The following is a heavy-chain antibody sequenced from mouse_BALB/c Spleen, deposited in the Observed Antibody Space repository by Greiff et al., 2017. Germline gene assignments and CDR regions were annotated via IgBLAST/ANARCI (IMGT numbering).Heavy chain of an antibody. Sequence: DLVKPGASVKLSCKASGYTFTSYWINWIKQRPGQGLEWIGRIAPGSGSTYYNEMFKGKATLTVDTSSSTAYIQLSSLSSEDSAVYFCARGGNRYDAWFAYWGQGTLVTVSA. CDR2: IAPGSGST. CDR3: ARGGNRYDAWFAY. V-gene: IGHV1S41*01. D-gene: IGHD2-14*01. J-gene: IGHJ3*01. CDR1: GYTFTSYW.